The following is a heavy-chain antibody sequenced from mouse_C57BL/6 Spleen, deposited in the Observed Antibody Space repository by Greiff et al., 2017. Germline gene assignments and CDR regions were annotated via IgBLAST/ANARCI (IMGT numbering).Heavy chain of an antibody. V-gene: IGHV5-17*01. CDR3: ARAIYYDYDAYAMDY. Sequence: EVNLEEPGGGLVKPGGSLKLSCAASGFTFSDYGMNWVRQAPEKGLEWVAYISSGSSTIYYADTVKGRFTISRDTAKNTLFLQLTSLRSEDTAMYYCARAIYYDYDAYAMDYWGQGTSLTVSS. D-gene: IGHD2-4*01. CDR2: ISSGSSTI. CDR1: GFTFSDYG. J-gene: IGHJ4*01.